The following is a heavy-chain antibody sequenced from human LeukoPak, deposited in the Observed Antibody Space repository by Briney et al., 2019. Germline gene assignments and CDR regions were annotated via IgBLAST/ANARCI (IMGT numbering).Heavy chain of an antibody. V-gene: IGHV3-23*01. J-gene: IGHJ4*02. CDR1: GFTFSSYA. CDR2: ISGSGGST. Sequence: GGSLRLSCAASGFTFSSYAMSWVRQAPGKGLEWVSAISGSGGSTYYADSVKGRFTISRDNSKNTLYLQMNSLRAEDTAVYYCAKDRKRGLTSSGYYCPFDYWGQGTLVTVSS. D-gene: IGHD3-22*01. CDR3: AKDRKRGLTSSGYYCPFDY.